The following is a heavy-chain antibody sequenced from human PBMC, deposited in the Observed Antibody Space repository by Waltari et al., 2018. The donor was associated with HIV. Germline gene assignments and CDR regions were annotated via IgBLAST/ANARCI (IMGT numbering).Heavy chain of an antibody. CDR3: AHRRALIAAAALFDY. D-gene: IGHD6-13*01. V-gene: IGHV2-5*01. CDR2: IYWNDDK. J-gene: IGHJ4*02. CDR1: GFSLSTSGVG. Sequence: QITLKESGPTLVKPTQTLTLTCTFSGFSLSTSGVGVGWIRQPPGKALEWLALIYWNDDKRYSPSLKSRLTITKDTSKNQVVLTMTNMDPVDTATYYCAHRRALIAAAALFDYWGQGTLVTVSS.